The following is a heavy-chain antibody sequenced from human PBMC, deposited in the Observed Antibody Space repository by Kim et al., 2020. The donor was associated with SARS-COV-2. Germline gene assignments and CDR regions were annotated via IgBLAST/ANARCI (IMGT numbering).Heavy chain of an antibody. J-gene: IGHJ6*02. CDR2: IYYSGST. CDR1: GGSISSGGYY. CDR3: ARVCSSSWYEGWCHYYYYYGMDV. Sequence: SETLSLTCTVSGGSISSGGYYWSWIRQHPGKGLEWIGYIYYSGSTHYNPSLKSRVTISVDTSKNQFSLKLSSVTAADTAVYYCARVCSSSWYEGWCHYYYYYGMDVWGQGTTVTVSS. D-gene: IGHD6-13*01. V-gene: IGHV4-31*03.